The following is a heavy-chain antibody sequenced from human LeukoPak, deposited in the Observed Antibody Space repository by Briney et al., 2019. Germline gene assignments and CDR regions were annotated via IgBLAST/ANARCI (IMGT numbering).Heavy chain of an antibody. D-gene: IGHD2-15*01. V-gene: IGHV1-69*13. Sequence: SVKVSCKASGGTFSSYAISWVRQAPGQGLEWMGGIIPIFGTANYAQKFQGRVTITADESTSTAYMELRSLRSDDTAVYYCARRAVVAPAFDIWGQGTMVTVSS. CDR2: IIPIFGTA. CDR3: ARRAVVAPAFDI. J-gene: IGHJ3*02. CDR1: GGTFSSYA.